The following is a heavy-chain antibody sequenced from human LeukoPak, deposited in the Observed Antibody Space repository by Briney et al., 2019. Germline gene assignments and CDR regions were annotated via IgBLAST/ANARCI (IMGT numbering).Heavy chain of an antibody. Sequence: PSETLSLTCDVPGVSINTCCYYWTWIRQPPGKGMEWIGYKYYSGSTRYNSSLRSRLTISLDSSKNQFSLRLTSVTAADTAVYYCARGCSYGFDFDSWGPGTLVIVSS. CDR2: KYYSGST. J-gene: IGHJ4*02. V-gene: IGHV4-61*01. CDR3: ARGCSYGFDFDS. CDR1: GVSINTCCYY. D-gene: IGHD5-18*01.